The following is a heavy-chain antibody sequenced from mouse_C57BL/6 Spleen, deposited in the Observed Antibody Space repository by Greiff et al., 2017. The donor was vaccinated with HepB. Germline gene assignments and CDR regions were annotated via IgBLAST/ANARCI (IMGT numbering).Heavy chain of an antibody. J-gene: IGHJ2*01. CDR3: ARGDSSGYPLDY. V-gene: IGHV1-55*01. Sequence: VKLQQPGAELVKPGASVKMSCKASGYTFTSYWITWVKQRPGQGLEWIGDIYPGSGSTNYNEKFKSKATLTVDTSSSTAYMQLSSLTSEDSAVYYCARGDSSGYPLDYWGQGTTLTVSS. CDR2: IYPGSGST. D-gene: IGHD3-2*02. CDR1: GYTFTSYW.